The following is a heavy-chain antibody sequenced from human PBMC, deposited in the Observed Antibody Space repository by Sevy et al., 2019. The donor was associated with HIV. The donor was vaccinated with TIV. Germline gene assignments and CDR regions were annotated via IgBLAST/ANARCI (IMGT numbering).Heavy chain of an antibody. V-gene: IGHV4-59*08. Sequence: SETRSLTCTVSGGSITSLYWNWIRQPPGKGLEWIANIYYNGHINYNPSLKSRVTLSLDTSKNQFSLRLSSVTAADTAMYYCADENAWGRGYSWGQGTLVTVSS. CDR3: ADENAWGRGYS. D-gene: IGHD1-26*01. CDR1: GGSITSLY. CDR2: IYYNGHI. J-gene: IGHJ4*02.